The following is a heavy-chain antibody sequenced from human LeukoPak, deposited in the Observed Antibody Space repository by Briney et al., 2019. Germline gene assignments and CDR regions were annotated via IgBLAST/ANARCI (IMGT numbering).Heavy chain of an antibody. CDR1: GYTFTSYG. J-gene: IGHJ4*02. CDR3: AREWRDCDGGCVTGHFDF. V-gene: IGHV1-18*01. Sequence: ASVKVSCKASGYTFTSYGINWVRQAPGQGPKWMGWSSPYNGGTRYAQKFRGRVTMTTDTSTTTAYMELTSLESDDSAVYYCAREWRDCDGGCVTGHFDFWGQGTRVTVSS. CDR2: SSPYNGGT. D-gene: IGHD2-21*01.